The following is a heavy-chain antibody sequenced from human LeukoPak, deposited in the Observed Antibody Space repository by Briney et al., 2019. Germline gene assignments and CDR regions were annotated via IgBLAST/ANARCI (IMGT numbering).Heavy chain of an antibody. Sequence: SETLSLTCTVSGGSISSGDYYWSWIRQPPGKGLEWIGYIYYSGSTYYNPSLKSRVTISVDTSKNQFSLKLGSVTAADTAVYYCARAPSLTGYYYWGQGTLVTVSS. V-gene: IGHV4-30-4*01. J-gene: IGHJ4*02. D-gene: IGHD3-9*01. CDR1: GGSISSGDYY. CDR2: IYYSGST. CDR3: ARAPSLTGYYY.